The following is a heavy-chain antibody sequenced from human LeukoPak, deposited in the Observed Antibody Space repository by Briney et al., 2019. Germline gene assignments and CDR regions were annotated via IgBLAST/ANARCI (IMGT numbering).Heavy chain of an antibody. CDR3: ARDGEMEAFDI. CDR1: GYTFTSYY. D-gene: IGHD5-24*01. J-gene: IGHJ3*02. V-gene: IGHV1-46*01. Sequence: ASVKVSCKASGYTFTSYYMHWVRQAPGQGLEWMGIINPSGGSTSYAQKFQGRVTMTRDTSTSTVYMELSSVTAADTAVYYCARDGEMEAFDIWGQGTMVTVSS. CDR2: INPSGGST.